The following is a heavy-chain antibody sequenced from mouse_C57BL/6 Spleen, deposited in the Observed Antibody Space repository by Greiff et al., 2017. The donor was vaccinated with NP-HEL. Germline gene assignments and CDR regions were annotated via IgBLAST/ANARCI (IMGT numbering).Heavy chain of an antibody. CDR1: GYTFTSYW. D-gene: IGHD1-1*01. V-gene: IGHV1-55*01. CDR3: ARSPLLRYRGYAMEY. Sequence: QVQLQQPGAELVKPGASVKMSCKASGYTFTSYWITWVKQRPGQGLEWIGDIYPGSGSTNYNEKFKSKATLTVDTSSSTAYMQLSSLTSEDSAVYYCARSPLLRYRGYAMEYWGQGTSVTVAS. J-gene: IGHJ4*01. CDR2: IYPGSGST.